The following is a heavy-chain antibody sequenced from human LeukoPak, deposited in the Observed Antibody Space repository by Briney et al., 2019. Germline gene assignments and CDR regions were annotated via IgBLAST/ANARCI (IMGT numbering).Heavy chain of an antibody. CDR1: GYTLTELS. D-gene: IGHD4-17*01. V-gene: IGHV1-24*01. Sequence: ASVKVSCKVSGYTLTELSMHWVRQAPGKGLEWMGGFDPEDGETIYAQKFQGRVTMTEDTSTDTAYMELSSLRSEDTAVYYSATGRRGNGDYLVDYWGQGTLVTVSS. CDR3: ATGRRGNGDYLVDY. CDR2: FDPEDGET. J-gene: IGHJ4*02.